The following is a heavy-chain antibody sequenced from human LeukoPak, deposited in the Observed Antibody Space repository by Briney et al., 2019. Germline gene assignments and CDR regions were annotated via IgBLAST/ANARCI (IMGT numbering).Heavy chain of an antibody. V-gene: IGHV1-2*02. J-gene: IGHJ4*02. Sequence: GASVKVSCKASGYTFTGYYMHWVRQAPGQGLEWMGWINPNSGGTNYAQKFQGRVTMTRDTSISTAYMELSRLRSDDTAVYYCARALTTVTTRYYFDYWGQGTLVTVSS. CDR1: GYTFTGYY. CDR2: INPNSGGT. D-gene: IGHD4-17*01. CDR3: ARALTTVTTRYYFDY.